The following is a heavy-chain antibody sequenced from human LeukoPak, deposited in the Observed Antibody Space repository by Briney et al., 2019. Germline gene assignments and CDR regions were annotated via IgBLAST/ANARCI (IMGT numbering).Heavy chain of an antibody. D-gene: IGHD3-22*01. J-gene: IGHJ4*02. CDR3: ASLIYDSSGYYFDK. CDR1: GGSISSYH. CDR2: IQYSGST. Sequence: PSETLSLTCTVSGGSISSYHWSWIRQSPGKGLEWMGYIQYSGSTNRNPSLKSRVTISVDTSKNQFSLKLSSVTAADTAVYYCASLIYDSSGYYFDKWGQGTLATVSS. V-gene: IGHV4-59*08.